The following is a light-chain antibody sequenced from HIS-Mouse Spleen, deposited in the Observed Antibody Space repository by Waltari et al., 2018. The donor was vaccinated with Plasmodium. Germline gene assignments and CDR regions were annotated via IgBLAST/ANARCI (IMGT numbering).Light chain of an antibody. CDR2: DAS. Sequence: ELVLTQSPATLSLSPGERATISCRASQSVSSYLAWYQQKPGQAPRRLIYDASNRATGIPSRFSGSGSGTDFTLTISSLDPEDFAVYYCQQRSNWPSLTFGGGTKVEIK. V-gene: IGKV3-11*01. CDR3: QQRSNWPSLT. CDR1: QSVSSY. J-gene: IGKJ4*01.